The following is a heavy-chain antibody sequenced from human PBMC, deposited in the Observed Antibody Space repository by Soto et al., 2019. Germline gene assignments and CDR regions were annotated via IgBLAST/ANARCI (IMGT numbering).Heavy chain of an antibody. Sequence: GGSLRLSCAASGFRFSDYYMNWIRQAPGKGLEWLSYISSRSNYTDYADSVKGRFTTSRDNAKNSLYLQMDSLRAEDTAVYYCARVLSGTRSFDYWGQGTLVTVSS. V-gene: IGHV3-11*05. J-gene: IGHJ4*02. CDR2: ISSRSNYT. D-gene: IGHD5-12*01. CDR1: GFRFSDYY. CDR3: ARVLSGTRSFDY.